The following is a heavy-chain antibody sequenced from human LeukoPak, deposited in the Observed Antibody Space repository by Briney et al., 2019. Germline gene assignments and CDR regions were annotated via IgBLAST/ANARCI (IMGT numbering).Heavy chain of an antibody. CDR2: INHSGST. J-gene: IGHJ5*02. CDR3: ARLAGIAAAGPLVFWGRGPRKTTFDP. CDR1: GGSFSGYY. D-gene: IGHD6-13*01. Sequence: SETLSLTCAVYGGSFSGYYWSWIRQPPGKRLEWIGEINHSGSTNYNPSLKSRVTISVDTSKNQFSLKLSSVTAADTAVYYCARLAGIAAAGPLVFWGRGPRKTTFDPWGQGTLVTVSS. V-gene: IGHV4-34*01.